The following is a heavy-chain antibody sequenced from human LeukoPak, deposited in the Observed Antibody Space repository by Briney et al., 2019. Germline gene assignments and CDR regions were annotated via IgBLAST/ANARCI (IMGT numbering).Heavy chain of an antibody. J-gene: IGHJ5*02. D-gene: IGHD2-15*01. V-gene: IGHV3-21*01. Sequence: GGSLRLSCAASEFTFSRYSMNWVRQAPGKGLEWVSSISTSSSYIYYADSVKGRFTISRDNARNSLYLQMNTLRAEDTAVYSCARGADGVSSNSRGWFDPWGQGTLVTVSS. CDR3: ARGADGVSSNSRGWFDP. CDR1: EFTFSRYS. CDR2: ISTSSSYI.